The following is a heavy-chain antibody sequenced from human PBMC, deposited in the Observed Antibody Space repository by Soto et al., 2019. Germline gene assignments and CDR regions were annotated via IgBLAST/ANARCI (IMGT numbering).Heavy chain of an antibody. V-gene: IGHV4-31*03. J-gene: IGHJ5*02. CDR2: IDYTGST. CDR3: ARGITSTPGWFDP. CDR1: GGSIRSGGYY. Sequence: QVQLRESGPGLVKPSQTLSLTCTVSGGSIRSGGYYWTWIRQSPGKGLEWIGYIDYTGSTRYNPALKSRVSISIDTSKNQFSLRQSSVTAPDSALYFCARGITSTPGWFDPWGQGNLVTVSS. D-gene: IGHD1-20*01.